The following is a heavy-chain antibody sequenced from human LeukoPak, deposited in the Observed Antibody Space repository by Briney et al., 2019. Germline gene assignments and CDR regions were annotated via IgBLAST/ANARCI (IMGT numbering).Heavy chain of an antibody. CDR2: INRGGSRI. CDR3: ARGGSDTAMAHDY. J-gene: IGHJ4*02. D-gene: IGHD5-18*01. Sequence: GGSLRLSCAACGFTFSNHWMHWVRQAPGKGLMWVSRINRGGSRIDYADSVKGRFTISRDDAKNTLYLQLNSLRAEDTAVYFCARGGSDTAMAHDYWGQGTLVTVSS. CDR1: GFTFSNHW. V-gene: IGHV3-74*01.